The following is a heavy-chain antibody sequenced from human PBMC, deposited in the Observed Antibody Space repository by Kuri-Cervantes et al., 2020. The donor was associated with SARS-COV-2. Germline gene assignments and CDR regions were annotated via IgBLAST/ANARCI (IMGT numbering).Heavy chain of an antibody. CDR3: ANTYYYDSSGSYYKRPLHY. D-gene: IGHD3-22*01. CDR1: GFTFSSYG. V-gene: IGHV3-33*06. J-gene: IGHJ4*02. Sequence: LSLTCAASGFTFSSYGMHWVRQAPGKGLEWVAVIWYDGSNKYYADSVKGRFTISRDNSKNTLYLQMNSLRAEDTAVYFCANTYYYDSSGSYYKRPLHYWGQGTLVTVSS. CDR2: IWYDGSNK.